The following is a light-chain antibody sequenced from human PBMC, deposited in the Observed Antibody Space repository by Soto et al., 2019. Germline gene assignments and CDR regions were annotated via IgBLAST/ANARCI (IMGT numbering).Light chain of an antibody. V-gene: IGKV1-39*01. Sequence: DVQVAQSPSSLSASVGDRVTITCRASQSISNYLNWYQQKPGKAPKLLIHASSTLQSGVPSRFSGSGSGTEFSLTISSLQPEDFATYFCQQSYFTPLTFGGGTKVDIK. J-gene: IGKJ4*01. CDR2: ASS. CDR3: QQSYFTPLT. CDR1: QSISNY.